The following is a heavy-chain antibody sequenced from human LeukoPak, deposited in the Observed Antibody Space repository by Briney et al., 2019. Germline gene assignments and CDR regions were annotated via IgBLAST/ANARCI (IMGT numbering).Heavy chain of an antibody. CDR2: IYYSGST. Sequence: PSETLSLTCTVSGGSINSSSYYWGWIRQPPGKGLEWIGSIYYSGSTYYNPSLKSRVTISVDTSKNQFSLKLSSVTAADTAVYYCARQQLPLRNIDYWGQGTLVTVSS. V-gene: IGHV4-39*01. J-gene: IGHJ4*02. D-gene: IGHD2-2*01. CDR3: ARQQLPLRNIDY. CDR1: GGSINSSSYY.